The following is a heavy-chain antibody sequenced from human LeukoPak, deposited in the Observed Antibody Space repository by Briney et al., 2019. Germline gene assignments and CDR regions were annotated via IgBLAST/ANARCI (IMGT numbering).Heavy chain of an antibody. D-gene: IGHD6-19*01. V-gene: IGHV3-30*02. J-gene: IGHJ6*03. CDR1: GFTFSSYG. CDR3: AKSEVAVAGTGGADYYYYMDV. Sequence: GGSLRLSCAASGFTFSSYGMHWVRQAPGKGLEWVAFIRYDGSNKYYADSVKGRFTISRDNSKNTLCLQMNSLRAEDTAVYYCAKSEVAVAGTGGADYYYYMDVWGKGTTVTISS. CDR2: IRYDGSNK.